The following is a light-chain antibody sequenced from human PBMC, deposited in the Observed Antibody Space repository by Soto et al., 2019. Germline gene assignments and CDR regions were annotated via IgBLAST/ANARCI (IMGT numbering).Light chain of an antibody. J-gene: IGKJ2*01. Sequence: EIVWTQSPGTRSLSPGERATLSCRASQSVSSSYLAWYQQKPGQAPRLLIYGASSRATGIPDRFSGSGSGTDFTLTISRLEPEDFAVYYCQQYGSPPYTVGQGTKLEIQ. CDR2: GAS. V-gene: IGKV3-20*01. CDR3: QQYGSPPYT. CDR1: QSVSSSY.